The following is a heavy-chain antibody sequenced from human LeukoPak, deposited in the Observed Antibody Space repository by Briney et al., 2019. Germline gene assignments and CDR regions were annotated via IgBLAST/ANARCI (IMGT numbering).Heavy chain of an antibody. Sequence: SETLSLTCTVSGGSISSYYWSWIRQPPGKGLEWIGYIYYSGSTNYNPSLKSRVTISVDTSKNQFSLKLSSVTAADTAVYYCAGLRLHYYDSSALAFDIWGQGTMVTVSS. CDR2: IYYSGST. CDR1: GGSISSYY. J-gene: IGHJ3*02. D-gene: IGHD3-22*01. V-gene: IGHV4-59*08. CDR3: AGLRLHYYDSSALAFDI.